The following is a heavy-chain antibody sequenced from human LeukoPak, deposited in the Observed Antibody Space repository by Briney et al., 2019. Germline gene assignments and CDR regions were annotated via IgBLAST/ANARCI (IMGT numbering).Heavy chain of an antibody. V-gene: IGHV3-23*01. J-gene: IGHJ4*02. CDR3: SNSSCPLSDYWYPHDY. D-gene: IGHD2-8*02. CDR1: LVTFPSYA. Sequence: LRPSSAPSLVTFPSYAISWVRQGPGKGLGWVSAICGSGGATSSADPSKGRFTISRANSKNTLSLHMNSLRAEDTAVYYWSNSSCPLSDYWYPHDYWGQGTLVTVSS. CDR2: ICGSGGAT.